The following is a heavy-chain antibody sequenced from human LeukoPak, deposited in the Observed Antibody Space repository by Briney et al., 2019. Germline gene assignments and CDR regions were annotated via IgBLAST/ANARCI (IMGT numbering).Heavy chain of an antibody. J-gene: IGHJ4*02. V-gene: IGHV3-11*06. CDR2: ISSSSSYT. CDR1: GFTFSDYY. Sequence: PGGSLRLSCAASGFTFSDYYMSWIRQAPGKGLEWVSYISSSSSYTNYADSVKGRFTISRDNAKNSLYLQMNSLRAEDTAVYYCARVEALPGNYDSSGYVVQGFDYWGQGTLVTVSS. D-gene: IGHD3-22*01. CDR3: ARVEALPGNYDSSGYVVQGFDY.